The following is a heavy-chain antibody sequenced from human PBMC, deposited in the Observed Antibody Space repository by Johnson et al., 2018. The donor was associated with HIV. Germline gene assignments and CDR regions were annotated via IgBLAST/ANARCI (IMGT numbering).Heavy chain of an antibody. CDR2: INGDGSRT. CDR3: ARTRHYYEAFDI. Sequence: EVQLVESGGGLVQPGGSLRLSCGVSGFTFSDHWMQWVRQAPGKGLVWVSRINGDGSRTSYADSVKGRFTIARDNAKNTLFLEMNSLRAEDTAVYYCARTRHYYEAFDIWGQGTMVTVSS. J-gene: IGHJ3*02. CDR1: GFTFSDHW. D-gene: IGHD3-10*01. V-gene: IGHV3-74*01.